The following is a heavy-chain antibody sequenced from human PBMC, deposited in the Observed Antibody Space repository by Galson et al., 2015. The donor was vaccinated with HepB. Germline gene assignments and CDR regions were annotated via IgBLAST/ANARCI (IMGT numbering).Heavy chain of an antibody. CDR2: ISSSSSYI. CDR1: GFTFSSYS. V-gene: IGHV3-21*01. Sequence: SLRLSCAASGFTFSSYSMNWVRQAPGKGLEWVSSISSSSSYIYYADSVKGRFTISRDNAKNSLYLQMNSLRAEDTAVYYCARDRGREKSDYWGQGTLVTVSS. CDR3: ARDRGREKSDY. D-gene: IGHD3-10*01. J-gene: IGHJ4*02.